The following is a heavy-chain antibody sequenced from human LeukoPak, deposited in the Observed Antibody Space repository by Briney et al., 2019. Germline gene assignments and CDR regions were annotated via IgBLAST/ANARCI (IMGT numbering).Heavy chain of an antibody. J-gene: IGHJ4*02. CDR2: IYSGDSDT. CDR1: GYSFTSYW. CDR3: ARYDFWCGYRPFDC. Sequence: GEALKISCNGSGYSFTSYWIGWVRQMPGKGLGWMGIIYSGDSDTRYRPSFQSEVTISAAWSISTAYLQWSSLKASDTALYYCARYDFWCGYRPFDCWGQGTLVTVSS. D-gene: IGHD3-3*01. V-gene: IGHV5-51*01.